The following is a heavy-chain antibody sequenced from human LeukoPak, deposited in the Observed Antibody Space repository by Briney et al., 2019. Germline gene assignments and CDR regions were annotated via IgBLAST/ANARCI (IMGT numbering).Heavy chain of an antibody. V-gene: IGHV6-1*01. J-gene: IGHJ5*02. D-gene: IGHD2-2*01. CDR1: GDSVSSNSVT. CDR2: TYYRSTWYN. CDR3: ARRLTQYDCFDP. Sequence: SQTLSLTCATSGDSVSSNSVTWNWIRQSPSRGLEWLGRTYYRSTWYNDYAVSVRGRITVNPDTSKNQFSLHLNSVAPEDTAVYYCARRLTQYDCFDPWGQGILVTVSS.